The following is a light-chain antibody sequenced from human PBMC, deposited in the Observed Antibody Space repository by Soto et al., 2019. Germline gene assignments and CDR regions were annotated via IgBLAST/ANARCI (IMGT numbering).Light chain of an antibody. CDR3: AAWDDSLNGYV. V-gene: IGLV1-44*01. Sequence: QSVLTQPPSASGTPGQRVTISCSGSSSNIGSNTVNWYQHLPGTAPKLLIYNHDQRPSGVPDRFSGSKSGTSASLAISGLQSEDEADYYCAAWDDSLNGYVFGTGTKVTVL. J-gene: IGLJ1*01. CDR2: NHD. CDR1: SSNIGSNT.